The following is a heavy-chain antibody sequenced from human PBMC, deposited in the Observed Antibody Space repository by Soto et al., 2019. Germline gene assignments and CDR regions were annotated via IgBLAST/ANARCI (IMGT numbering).Heavy chain of an antibody. D-gene: IGHD3-3*01. V-gene: IGHV4-31*03. CDR2: IYYSGST. CDR1: GGSISNGGYY. CDR3: ARDRGRPITIFGVVGP. Sequence: SETLSLTCTVSGGSISNGGYYWSWIRQHPGKGLEWIGYIYYSGSTYYNPSLKSRVTISVDTSKNQFSLKLSSVTAADTAVYYCARDRGRPITIFGVVGPWGQGTLVTVSS. J-gene: IGHJ5*02.